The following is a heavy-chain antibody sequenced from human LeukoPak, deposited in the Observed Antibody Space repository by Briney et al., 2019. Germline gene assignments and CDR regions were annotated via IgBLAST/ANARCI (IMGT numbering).Heavy chain of an antibody. CDR3: ATEGPTGGFDY. J-gene: IGHJ4*02. Sequence: ASVKVSCQLCVYTLTELSMHWVRQAPGKGLAWMGGFDPEDGETIYAQKFQGRVTMTEDTSTDTAYMQLSSLRSEDTAVYYCATEGPTGGFDYWGQGTLVTVSS. V-gene: IGHV1-24*01. D-gene: IGHD2-15*01. CDR1: VYTLTELS. CDR2: FDPEDGET.